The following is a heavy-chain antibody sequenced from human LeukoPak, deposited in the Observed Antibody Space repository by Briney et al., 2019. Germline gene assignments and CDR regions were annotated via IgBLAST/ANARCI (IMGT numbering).Heavy chain of an antibody. J-gene: IGHJ6*03. D-gene: IGHD4-17*01. Sequence: GASVKDSCMASRYTFTSYGIPWVRQAPGQGGEWMGWISPYNGNTNYVQKLQGRVTMTTDISTSTAYMELRSLRSDDTAVYYCARDQGGDYRYYYYYYMDVWGKGTTVTVSS. CDR3: ARDQGGDYRYYYYYYMDV. CDR2: ISPYNGNT. V-gene: IGHV1-18*01. CDR1: RYTFTSYG.